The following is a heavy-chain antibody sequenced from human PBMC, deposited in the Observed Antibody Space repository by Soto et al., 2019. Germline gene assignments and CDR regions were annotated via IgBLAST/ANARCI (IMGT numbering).Heavy chain of an antibody. Sequence: ASVKVSCKASGYTFTGYYMHWVRQAPGQGLEWMGWINPNSGGTNYAQKFQGWVTMTRETSISTAYMELSRLRSDDTAVYYCAREWGGIAVAGKSPTRNAFDIWGQGTMVTVSS. CDR3: AREWGGIAVAGKSPTRNAFDI. CDR2: INPNSGGT. J-gene: IGHJ3*02. CDR1: GYTFTGYY. V-gene: IGHV1-2*04. D-gene: IGHD6-19*01.